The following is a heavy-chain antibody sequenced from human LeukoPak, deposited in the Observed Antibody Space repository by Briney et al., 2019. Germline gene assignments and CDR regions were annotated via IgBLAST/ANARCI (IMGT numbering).Heavy chain of an antibody. J-gene: IGHJ5*02. CDR1: GYTFRSHD. D-gene: IGHD1-1*01. V-gene: IGHV1-8*01. CDR2: VSPKTGRT. CDR3: ARESERNDGWFDP. Sequence: ASVLVSRKASGYTFRSHDINWVRQATGQGLEWMGWVSPKTGRTGYAQKFQGRVYMSTNASLSTAYMELSSLRSDDTAVYFCARESERNDGWFDPWGQGTLVTVSS.